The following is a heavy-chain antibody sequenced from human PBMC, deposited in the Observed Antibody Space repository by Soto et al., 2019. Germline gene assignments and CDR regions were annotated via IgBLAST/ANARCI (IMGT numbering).Heavy chain of an antibody. CDR2: ITGSGGDT. CDR3: AKGSASTRPYYFDY. Sequence: EVQLLESGGGLVPPGGSLRLSCAVSGFTFSSFVMSWVRQAPGKGLEWVSAITGSGGDTYYADSVKGRFTISRDHAENRLYLHMSSLRAEDTAVYYCAKGSASTRPYYFDYWGQGTLVTVSS. CDR1: GFTFSSFV. D-gene: IGHD6-6*01. V-gene: IGHV3-23*01. J-gene: IGHJ4*02.